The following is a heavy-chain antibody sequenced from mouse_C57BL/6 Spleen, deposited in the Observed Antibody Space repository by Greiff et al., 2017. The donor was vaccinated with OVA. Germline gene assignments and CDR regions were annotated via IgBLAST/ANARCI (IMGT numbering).Heavy chain of an antibody. CDR3: ARWGYAMDY. CDR2: IDPEDGET. Sequence: EVMLVESGAELVKPGASVKLSCTASGFNIKDYYMHWVKQRTEQGLEWIGRIDPEDGETKYAPKFQGKATITADTSSNTAYLQISSLTSEDTAVYYCARWGYAMDYWGQGTSVTVSS. J-gene: IGHJ4*01. V-gene: IGHV14-2*01. CDR1: GFNIKDYY.